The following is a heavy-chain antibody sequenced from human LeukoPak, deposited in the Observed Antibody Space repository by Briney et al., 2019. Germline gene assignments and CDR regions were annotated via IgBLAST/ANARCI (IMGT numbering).Heavy chain of an antibody. CDR2: IIPIFGTA. J-gene: IGHJ4*02. CDR1: GGTFSSYA. CDR3: ASASPDRGVDY. V-gene: IGHV1-69*05. Sequence: SVKVSCKASGGTFSSYAISWVRQAPGQGLEWMGRIIPIFGTANYAQKLHGRVTITTDESTSTAYMELSSLRSEDTAVYYCASASPDRGVDYWGQGTLVTVSS. D-gene: IGHD1-14*01.